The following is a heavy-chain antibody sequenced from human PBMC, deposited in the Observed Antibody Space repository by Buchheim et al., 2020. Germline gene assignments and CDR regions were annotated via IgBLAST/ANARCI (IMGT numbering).Heavy chain of an antibody. J-gene: IGHJ4*02. CDR2: INRDGSEK. CDR3: AREGREQPIDY. D-gene: IGHD1-26*01. CDR1: GFTFSDYW. Sequence: EVQLVESGGGLGQPGGSLRLSCAASGFTFSDYWMTWVRQAPGKGLEWVANINRDGSEKNYVDSVKGRFTISRDNAKISLNLQMNSLRAEDTAVYYCAREGREQPIDYWGQGTL. V-gene: IGHV3-7*01.